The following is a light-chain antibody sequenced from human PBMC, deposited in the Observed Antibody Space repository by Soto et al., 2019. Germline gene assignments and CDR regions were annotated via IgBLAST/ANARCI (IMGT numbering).Light chain of an antibody. J-gene: IGKJ1*01. CDR3: QQSYSTPRRT. V-gene: IGKV1-39*01. Sequence: DIQMTQSPSSLSASVGDRVTITCRASQSISSYLNWYQQKPGKAPKLLIHAASSLQSGVPSRFSGSGSGTDFTHTISSLQPEDFATYYCQQSYSTPRRTFGQGTKVEIK. CDR2: AAS. CDR1: QSISSY.